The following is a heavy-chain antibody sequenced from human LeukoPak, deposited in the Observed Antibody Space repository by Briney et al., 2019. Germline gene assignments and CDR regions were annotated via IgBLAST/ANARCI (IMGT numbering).Heavy chain of an antibody. CDR2: ISASGDSI. V-gene: IGHV3-23*01. J-gene: IGHJ6*02. CDR1: GFSFTSYA. D-gene: IGHD5-18*01. Sequence: PGGSLRLSCAASGFSFTSYAMSWVRQAPGKGLEWVSGISASGDSIYYADSVKGRFTISRDNSKNTLYLQMNSLRAEDTAVYYCARADTAMLTPYFYYFGMDVWGQGTTVTVSS. CDR3: ARADTAMLTPYFYYFGMDV.